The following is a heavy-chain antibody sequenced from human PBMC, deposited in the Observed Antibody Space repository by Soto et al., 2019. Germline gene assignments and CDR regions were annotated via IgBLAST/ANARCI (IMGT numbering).Heavy chain of an antibody. Sequence: GASVKVSCKASGYTFTGYYMHWVRQAPGQGLEWMGWINPNSGGTNYAQKFQGWVTMTRDTSISTAYMELSRLRSDDTAVYYCARKSAGSGWYFDYWGQGTLVTVSS. CDR3: ARKSAGSGWYFDY. V-gene: IGHV1-2*04. CDR1: GYTFTGYY. D-gene: IGHD6-19*01. CDR2: INPNSGGT. J-gene: IGHJ4*02.